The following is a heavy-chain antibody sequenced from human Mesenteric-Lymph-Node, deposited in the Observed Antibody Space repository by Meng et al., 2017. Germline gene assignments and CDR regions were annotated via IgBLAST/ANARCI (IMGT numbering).Heavy chain of an antibody. Sequence: HGQLQDSGPGLVKPSQPLFLTCTVSGGSISSGDYYWSWIRQPPGKGLEWIGYISYSGSTYYNPSLKSRVTISVDTSKNQFSLKLSSVTAADTAVYYCARTHFYDSSNYGFDYWGQGTLVTVSS. CDR2: ISYSGST. V-gene: IGHV4-30-4*01. D-gene: IGHD3-22*01. CDR1: GGSISSGDYY. CDR3: ARTHFYDSSNYGFDY. J-gene: IGHJ4*02.